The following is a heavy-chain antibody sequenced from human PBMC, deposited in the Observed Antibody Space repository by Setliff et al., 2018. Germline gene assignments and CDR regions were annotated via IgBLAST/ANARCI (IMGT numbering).Heavy chain of an antibody. J-gene: IGHJ6*02. V-gene: IGHV4-61*02. CDR3: ARVSQYSSGWYYYYYYYGMDV. D-gene: IGHD6-19*01. Sequence: KTSETLSLTCSVSGDSINSGTYYWSWFRQSAGKGLEWIGRIYTGGSTNYNPSLKSRVTISLDTSKNHFSLTLTSVTAADTAVYYCARVSQYSSGWYYYYYYYGMDVWGQGTTVTVSS. CDR1: GDSINSGTYY. CDR2: IYTGGST.